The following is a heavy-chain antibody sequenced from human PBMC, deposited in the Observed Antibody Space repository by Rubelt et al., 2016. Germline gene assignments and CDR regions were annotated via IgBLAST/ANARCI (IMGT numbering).Heavy chain of an antibody. V-gene: IGHV1-18*01. CDR1: GYTFTSYG. J-gene: IGHJ6*03. Sequence: QVQLVQSGAEVKKPGSSVKVSCKASGYTFTSYGISWLRQAPGQGLEWMGWISAYNGNTNYAQKLQGRVTMTTDTSTSTAYMELRSLRSDDTAVYYCARLVGRSTSRTAYYYYYYMDVWGKGTTVTVSS. CDR3: ARLVGRSTSRTAYYYYYYMDV. CDR2: ISAYNGNT. D-gene: IGHD2-2*01.